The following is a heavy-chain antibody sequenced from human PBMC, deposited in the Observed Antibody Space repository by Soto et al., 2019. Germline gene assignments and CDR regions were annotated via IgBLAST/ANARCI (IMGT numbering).Heavy chain of an antibody. D-gene: IGHD5-12*01. Sequence: SETLSLTCAVSGGSISSGGYSWSWIRQHPGKGLEWIGYIYYSGSTYYNPSLKSRVTISVDTSKNQFSLKLSSVTAADTAVYYCARLTRWLQFLWFDPWGQGTLVTVSS. CDR2: IYYSGST. V-gene: IGHV4-30-4*08. CDR3: ARLTRWLQFLWFDP. J-gene: IGHJ5*02. CDR1: GGSISSGGYS.